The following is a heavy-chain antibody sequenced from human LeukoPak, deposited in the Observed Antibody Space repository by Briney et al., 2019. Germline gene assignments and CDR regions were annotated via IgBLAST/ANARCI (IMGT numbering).Heavy chain of an antibody. CDR3: ARGYLDCSSTSCQYYFDY. D-gene: IGHD2-2*01. Sequence: SETLSLTCAVYGGSFSGYYWSWIRQPPGKGLEWIGEINHSGSTNYNPSLKSRVTISVDTSKNQFSLKLSSVTAADTAVCYCARGYLDCSSTSCQYYFDYWGQGTLVTVSS. V-gene: IGHV4-34*01. CDR2: INHSGST. CDR1: GGSFSGYY. J-gene: IGHJ4*02.